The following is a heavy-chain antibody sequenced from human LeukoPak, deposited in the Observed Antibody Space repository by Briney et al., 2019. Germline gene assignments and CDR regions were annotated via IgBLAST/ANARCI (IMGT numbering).Heavy chain of an antibody. J-gene: IGHJ3*02. Sequence: SETLSLTCAVYGGSFSGYYWSWIRQPPGKGLEWIGEINHSGSTNYNPSLKSRVTISVDTSKNQFSPKLSSVTAADTAVYYCARGRLAAAAGSIDAFDIWGQGTMVTVPS. CDR1: GGSFSGYY. CDR3: ARGRLAAAAGSIDAFDI. D-gene: IGHD6-13*01. V-gene: IGHV4-34*01. CDR2: INHSGST.